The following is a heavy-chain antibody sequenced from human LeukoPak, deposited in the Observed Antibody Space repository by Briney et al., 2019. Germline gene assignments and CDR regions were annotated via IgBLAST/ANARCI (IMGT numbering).Heavy chain of an antibody. CDR1: GGSFSGYY. J-gene: IGHJ4*02. CDR2: INHSGST. CDR3: ARDNYYDSSGYSYFDY. Sequence: PSETLSLTCAVYGGSFSGYYWSWIRQPPGKGLEWIGEINHSGSTNYNPSLKSRVTISVDTSKNQFSLKLSSVTAADTAVYYCARDNYYDSSGYSYFDYWGQGTLVTVSS. D-gene: IGHD3-22*01. V-gene: IGHV4-34*01.